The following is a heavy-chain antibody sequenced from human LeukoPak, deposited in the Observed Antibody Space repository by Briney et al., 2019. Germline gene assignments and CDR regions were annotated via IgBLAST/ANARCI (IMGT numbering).Heavy chain of an antibody. CDR2: ISAYNGNT. CDR1: GYTFTSYG. Sequence: ASVKVSCKASGYTFTSYGISWVRQAPGQGLEWMGWISAYNGNTNYAQKLQGRVTMTTDTSTSTAYMELRSLRSDDTAVYYCARDRDVVVTATYIKYYYYGMDVWGQGTTVTVSS. V-gene: IGHV1-18*01. D-gene: IGHD2-21*02. J-gene: IGHJ6*02. CDR3: ARDRDVVVTATYIKYYYYGMDV.